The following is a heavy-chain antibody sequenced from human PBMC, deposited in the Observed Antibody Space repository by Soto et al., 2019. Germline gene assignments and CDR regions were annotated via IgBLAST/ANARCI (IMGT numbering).Heavy chain of an antibody. D-gene: IGHD1-26*01. CDR3: ATQEVGGSYVYTFDP. J-gene: IGHJ5*02. CDR1: DGSISSSNYY. CDR2: IYYSGST. Sequence: SETLSLTCTVSDGSISSSNYYWGWIRQPPGKGLEWIGSIYYSGSTYYNPSLKSRVTISVDTSKNQFSLKLSSVTAADTAVYYCATQEVGGSYVYTFDPWGQGTLVTVS. V-gene: IGHV4-39*01.